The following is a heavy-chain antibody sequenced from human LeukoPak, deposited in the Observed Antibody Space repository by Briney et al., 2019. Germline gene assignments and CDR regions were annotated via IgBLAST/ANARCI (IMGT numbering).Heavy chain of an antibody. V-gene: IGHV4-38-2*01. CDR3: ARMGCSSTSCRGGYYYYMDV. Sequence: PSETLSLTCAVSGYSISSGYYWGWIRQPPGKGLEWIGSIYHSGSTYYNPSLKSRVTISVDTSKNQFSLKLSSVTAADTAVYYCARMGCSSTSCRGGYYYYMDVWGKGTTVTVFS. CDR1: GYSISSGYY. J-gene: IGHJ6*03. D-gene: IGHD2-2*01. CDR2: IYHSGST.